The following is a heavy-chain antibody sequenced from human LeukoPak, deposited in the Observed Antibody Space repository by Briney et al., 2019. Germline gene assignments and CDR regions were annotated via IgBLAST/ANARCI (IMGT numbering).Heavy chain of an antibody. D-gene: IGHD6-19*01. V-gene: IGHV1-46*01. CDR1: GYTFTSYY. J-gene: IGHJ4*02. CDR2: INPSGGST. CDR3: ARAIIAVAGFDY. Sequence: ASVKASCKASGYTFTSYYMHWVRQAPGQGLEWMGIINPSGGSTSYAQKFQGRVTMTRDTSTSTVYMELSSLRSEDTAVYYCARAIIAVAGFDYWGQGTLVTVSS.